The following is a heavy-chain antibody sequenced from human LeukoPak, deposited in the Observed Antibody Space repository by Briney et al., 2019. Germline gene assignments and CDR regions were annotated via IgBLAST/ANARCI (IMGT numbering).Heavy chain of an antibody. D-gene: IGHD5-18*01. Sequence: PGGSLRLSCAASGFTFSSYGMHWVRQAPGKGLEWVAVIWYDGSKEYYVDSVKGRFTISRDNSKNTLYLQMNSLRAEDTAVYYCARSTGGTAMVSIHYYYMDVWAKGPRSPSP. CDR1: GFTFSSYG. V-gene: IGHV3-33*01. CDR3: ARSTGGTAMVSIHYYYMDV. J-gene: IGHJ6*03. CDR2: IWYDGSKE.